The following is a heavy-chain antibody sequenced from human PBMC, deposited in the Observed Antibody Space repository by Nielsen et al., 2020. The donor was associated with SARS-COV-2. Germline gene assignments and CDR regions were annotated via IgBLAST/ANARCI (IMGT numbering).Heavy chain of an antibody. J-gene: IGHJ2*01. V-gene: IGHV1-18*04. Sequence: ASVQVSCKASGYTFISYGISWVRQAPGQGLEWMGWISAFNGNTNYEQKLQGRVTMNTDTSTSTAYMELRGLRSDDTAVYYCARDHTMLRGRVLYFDLWGRGTLVTVSS. CDR1: GYTFISYG. CDR2: ISAFNGNT. CDR3: ARDHTMLRGRVLYFDL. D-gene: IGHD3-10*01.